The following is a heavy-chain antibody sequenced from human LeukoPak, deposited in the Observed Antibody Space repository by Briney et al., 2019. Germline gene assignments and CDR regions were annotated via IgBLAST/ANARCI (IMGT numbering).Heavy chain of an antibody. CDR2: FSGTGSST. CDR1: GFTFDDYA. J-gene: IGHJ5*02. D-gene: IGHD2-2*02. V-gene: IGHV3-23*01. Sequence: GGSLRLSCAASGFTFDDYAMNWVRQAPGKGLEWVSTFSGTGSSTYYADSAKGRFTIFRDNSKDTLFLQLNSLTAADTAMYFCAKASVAIPQYCNSWGQGTLVTVSS. CDR3: AKASVAIPQYCNS.